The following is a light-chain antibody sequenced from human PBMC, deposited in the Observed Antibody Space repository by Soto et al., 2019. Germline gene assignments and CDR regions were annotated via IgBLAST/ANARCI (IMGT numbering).Light chain of an antibody. Sequence: QSVLTQPASVSGSPGQSITISCTGSSSDIGSYNYISWYQHHPGKAPKVIIYDVLNRPSGVSNRFSGSKSDNTASLTISGLQAEDEADYYCSSYTINSTLVFGTGTKLTVL. CDR1: SSDIGSYNY. J-gene: IGLJ1*01. CDR2: DVL. CDR3: SSYTINSTLV. V-gene: IGLV2-14*03.